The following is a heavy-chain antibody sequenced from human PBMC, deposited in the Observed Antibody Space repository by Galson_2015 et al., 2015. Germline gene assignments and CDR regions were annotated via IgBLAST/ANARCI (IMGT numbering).Heavy chain of an antibody. CDR1: GFAFSDYY. J-gene: IGHJ3*02. Sequence: SLRLSCAASGFAFSDYYMTWIRQAPGKGLEWVSYIGRSVRTIYYAVSVKGRFTISRDNAKNSLYLQMNSLRAEDTVVYYCARDLPWKYWSGSKDPYAFDIWGQGTMVTVSS. D-gene: IGHD3-3*01. CDR3: ARDLPWKYWSGSKDPYAFDI. V-gene: IGHV3-11*01. CDR2: IGRSVRTI.